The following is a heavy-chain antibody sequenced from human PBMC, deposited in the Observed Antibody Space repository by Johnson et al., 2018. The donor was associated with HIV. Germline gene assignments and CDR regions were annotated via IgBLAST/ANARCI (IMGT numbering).Heavy chain of an antibody. CDR3: ARGGPYDSGIIDAFDI. V-gene: IGHV3-9*01. Sequence: VQLVESGGGLVQPGRSLRLSCAASGFIFNDYAMHWVRQVPGKGLEWVSGINWNSVITAYADSVKGRFTLSRDNDKNSLYLQMNSPRAEDTALYYCARGGPYDSGIIDAFDIWGQGTMVTVSS. CDR2: INWNSVIT. J-gene: IGHJ3*02. D-gene: IGHD3-10*01. CDR1: GFIFNDYA.